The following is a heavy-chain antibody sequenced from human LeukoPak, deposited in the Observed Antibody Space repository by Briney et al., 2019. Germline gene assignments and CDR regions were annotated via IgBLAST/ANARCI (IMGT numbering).Heavy chain of an antibody. CDR3: ARAGGYGLIDY. D-gene: IGHD5-18*01. V-gene: IGHV4-39*07. CDR2: IYYSGST. Sequence: SETLSLTCTVSGGSISTSSYYWGWIRQPPGKGLEWIGNIYYSGSTYYNPSLKSRVTISVDTSKNQFSLKVTSVTAADTAVYYCARAGGYGLIDYWGQGTMVTVSS. J-gene: IGHJ4*02. CDR1: GGSISTSSYY.